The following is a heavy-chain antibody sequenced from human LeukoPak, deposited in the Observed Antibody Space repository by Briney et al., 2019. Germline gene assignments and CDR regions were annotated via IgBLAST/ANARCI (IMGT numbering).Heavy chain of an antibody. D-gene: IGHD3-22*01. CDR1: GGSFSGYY. CDR3: ATGNSYYYDSSGYYWPIPDY. Sequence: PSETLSLTCAVYGGSFSGYYWSWIRQPPGKGLEWIGEINHSGSTNYNPSLKSRVTISVDTSKNQFSLKLSSVTAADTAVYYCATGNSYYYDSSGYYWPIPDYWGQGTLVTVSS. J-gene: IGHJ4*02. V-gene: IGHV4-34*01. CDR2: INHSGST.